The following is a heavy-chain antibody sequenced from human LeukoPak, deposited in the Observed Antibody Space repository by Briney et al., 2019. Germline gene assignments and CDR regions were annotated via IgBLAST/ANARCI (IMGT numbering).Heavy chain of an antibody. V-gene: IGHV3-23*01. CDR1: GLTFSSDA. J-gene: IGHJ4*02. Sequence: GRSRRLSCAASGLTFSSDAMSWVRQAPGKGLEWVSAISGSGGSTYYADSVKGRFTISRDNSKNTLYLQMNSLRAEDTAVYYCAKDRTDYDILTGYPPTDYWGQGTLVTVSS. CDR2: ISGSGGST. D-gene: IGHD3-9*01. CDR3: AKDRTDYDILTGYPPTDY.